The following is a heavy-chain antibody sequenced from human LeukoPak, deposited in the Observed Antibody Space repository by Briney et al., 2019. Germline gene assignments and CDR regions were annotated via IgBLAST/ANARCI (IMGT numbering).Heavy chain of an antibody. Sequence: GGSLRLSCAGSGFTFNDHGMYWVRQAPGKGLEWVSSINQNGGSTYYADSVKGRSTISRDNSKNVVYFEMHSLRGEDTAVYFCARGGQNFDFWRFDYWGQGTLVVVSS. CDR3: ARGGQNFDFWRFDY. D-gene: IGHD3-3*01. J-gene: IGHJ4*02. V-gene: IGHV3-23*01. CDR1: GFTFNDHG. CDR2: INQNGGST.